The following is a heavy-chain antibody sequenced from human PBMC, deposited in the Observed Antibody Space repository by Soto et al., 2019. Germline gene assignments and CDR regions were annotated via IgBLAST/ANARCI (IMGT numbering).Heavy chain of an antibody. D-gene: IGHD3-9*01. CDR3: GRLEGLATISYYFDY. CDR1: GGSVSSSSYY. J-gene: IGHJ4*02. Sequence: QLQLQESGPGLVKPSETLSLTCTVSGGSVSSSSYYWGWVRQPPGKGLEWIGSVYYSGSTYYNPSRESRVTISVDKSKNQFSLKLMSLSAADTAFYYCGRLEGLATISYYFDYWGQGALVTVSS. CDR2: VYYSGST. V-gene: IGHV4-39*01.